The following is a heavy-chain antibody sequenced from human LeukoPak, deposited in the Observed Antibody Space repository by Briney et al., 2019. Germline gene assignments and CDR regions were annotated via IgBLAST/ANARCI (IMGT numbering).Heavy chain of an antibody. CDR3: ARVPARVGMVRGVTRWFDP. Sequence: ASVKVSCKASGYTFTSYDTNWVRQATGQGLEWMGWMNPNSGNTGYAQKFQGRVTMTRSTSISTAYMELSSLRSEDTAVYYCARVPARVGMVRGVTRWFDPWGQGTLVTVSS. J-gene: IGHJ5*02. D-gene: IGHD3-10*01. CDR2: MNPNSGNT. CDR1: GYTFTSYD. V-gene: IGHV1-8*01.